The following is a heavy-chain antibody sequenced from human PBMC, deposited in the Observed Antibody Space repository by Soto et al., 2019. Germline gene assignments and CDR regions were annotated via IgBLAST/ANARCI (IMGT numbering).Heavy chain of an antibody. CDR1: GFTVSSNY. J-gene: IGHJ4*02. Sequence: GGSLRLSCAASGFTVSSNYMSWVRQAPGKGLEWVAVISYDGSNKYYADSVKGRFTISRDNSKNTLYLQMNSLRAEDTAVYYCAKAADVLSSGYLDYWGQGTLVTVSS. CDR3: AKAADVLSSGYLDY. CDR2: ISYDGSNK. V-gene: IGHV3-30*18. D-gene: IGHD3-22*01.